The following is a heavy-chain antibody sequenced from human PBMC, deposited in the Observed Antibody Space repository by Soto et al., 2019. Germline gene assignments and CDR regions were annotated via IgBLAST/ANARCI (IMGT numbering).Heavy chain of an antibody. V-gene: IGHV3-23*01. J-gene: IGHJ6*02. CDR2: ISGSGGST. D-gene: IGHD3-16*01. Sequence: EVQLLESGGGLVQPGGSLRLSCAASGFTFSSYAMSWVRQAPGKGLEWVSPISGSGGSTYYADSVKGRFTISRDNSKNTLYLQMNSLRAEDTDVYYCARGSYVPNYYYAMDVWGQGTTVTVSS. CDR1: GFTFSSYA. CDR3: ARGSYVPNYYYAMDV.